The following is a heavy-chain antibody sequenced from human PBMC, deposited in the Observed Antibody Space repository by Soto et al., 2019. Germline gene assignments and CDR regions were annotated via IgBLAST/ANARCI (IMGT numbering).Heavy chain of an antibody. J-gene: IGHJ3*02. CDR2: IYWDDDK. V-gene: IGHV2-5*02. CDR1: GFSLRISGVG. Sequence: QITLKESGPTLVKPTQTLTLTCTFSGFSLRISGVGVGWIRQPPGKALEWLALIYWDDDKRYSPSLKSRLTITKDTSKNQVVLTMNNMDPVDTATYYWAHSSTVSDAFDIWGQGTMVTVSS. CDR3: AHSSTVSDAFDI.